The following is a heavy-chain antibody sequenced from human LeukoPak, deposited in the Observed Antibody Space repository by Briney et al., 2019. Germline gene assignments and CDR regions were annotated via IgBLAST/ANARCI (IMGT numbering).Heavy chain of an antibody. D-gene: IGHD6-19*01. CDR3: ARGYSSGWFFGYNDY. CDR2: IRYDGSNR. V-gene: IGHV3-30*02. CDR1: GFTFSSYG. J-gene: IGHJ4*02. Sequence: GGSLRLSCAASGFTFSSYGIHWVRQAPGKGLEWVAFIRYDGSNRYYADSVKGRFTISRDNTKNSLYLQMNSLRAEDTAVYYCARGYSSGWFFGYNDYWGQGTLVTVSS.